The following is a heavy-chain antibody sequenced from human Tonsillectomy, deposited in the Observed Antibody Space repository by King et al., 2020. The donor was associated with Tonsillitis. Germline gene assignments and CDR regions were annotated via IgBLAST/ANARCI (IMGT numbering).Heavy chain of an antibody. V-gene: IGHV1-69*01. CDR2: IIPILGTP. CDR1: GGTFSSHG. CDR3: ARGTGAHYYMDV. J-gene: IGHJ6*03. Sequence: GQLVQSGAEVKKPGSSVMVSCKASGGTFSSHGISWVRQAPGQGLEWMGGIIPILGTPNYAQKFQGRVTITADESTSTAYMELSSLRSEDTAVYYCARGTGAHYYMDVWGKGTTVTVSS. D-gene: IGHD1-14*01.